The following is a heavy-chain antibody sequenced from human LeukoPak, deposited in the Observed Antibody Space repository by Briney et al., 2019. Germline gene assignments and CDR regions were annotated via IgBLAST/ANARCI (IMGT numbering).Heavy chain of an antibody. CDR3: ARDYRRYAYYYYYMDV. V-gene: IGHV1-69*13. Sequence: SVKVSCKASGGSFSSYTIDWVRQAPGQGLEWMGGISPIFGTANYAQRFQGRVTITADESTTTAYMELRSLRSDDTAVYYCARDYRRYAYYYYYMDVWGKGTTVTVSS. CDR1: GGSFSSYT. CDR2: ISPIFGTA. J-gene: IGHJ6*03. D-gene: IGHD4-11*01.